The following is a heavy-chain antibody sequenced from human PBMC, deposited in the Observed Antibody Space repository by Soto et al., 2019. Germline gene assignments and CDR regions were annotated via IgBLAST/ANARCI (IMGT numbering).Heavy chain of an antibody. V-gene: IGHV1-46*01. CDR2: IIPSDGST. D-gene: IGHD6-6*01. CDR1: GYTFTSYY. CDR3: SRPAREVQQLVGNYYYYYYMDV. Sequence: ASVKVSCKASGYTFTSYYMHWVRQAPGQGLEWMGIIIPSDGSTTYAQKFQGRVTMTTDTSTSTAYMVLRSLRSDDTAVYYCSRPAREVQQLVGNYYYYYYMDVWGKGTTVTVS. J-gene: IGHJ6*03.